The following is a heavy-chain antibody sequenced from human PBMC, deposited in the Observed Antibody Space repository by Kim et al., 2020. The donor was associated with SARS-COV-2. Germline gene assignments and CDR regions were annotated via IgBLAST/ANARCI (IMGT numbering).Heavy chain of an antibody. V-gene: IGHV4-61*01. CDR3: ARGRTGRWLRYYYYGMDV. D-gene: IGHD5-12*01. CDR1: GGSVSSGSYY. CDR2: IYYSGST. J-gene: IGHJ6*02. Sequence: SETLSLTCTVSGGSVSSGSYYWSWIRQPPGKGLEWIGYIYYSGSTNYNPSLKSRVTISVDTSKNQFSLKLSSVTAADTAVYYCARGRTGRWLRYYYYGMDVWGQGTTVTVSS.